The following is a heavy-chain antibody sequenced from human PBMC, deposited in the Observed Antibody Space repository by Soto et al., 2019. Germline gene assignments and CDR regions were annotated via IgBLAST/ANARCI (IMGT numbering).Heavy chain of an antibody. CDR3: ARERLRFLERRNWFDP. CDR2: INHSGST. J-gene: IGHJ5*02. D-gene: IGHD3-3*01. V-gene: IGHV4-34*01. CDR1: GGSFSGYY. Sequence: SETLSLTCAVYGGSFSGYYWSWIRQPPGKGLEWIGEINHSGSTNYNPSLKSRVTISVDTSKNQFSLKLSSVTAADTAVYYCARERLRFLERRNWFDPWGQGTLVTVSS.